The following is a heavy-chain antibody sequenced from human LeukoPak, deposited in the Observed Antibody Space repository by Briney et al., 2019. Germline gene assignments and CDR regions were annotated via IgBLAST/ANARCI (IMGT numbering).Heavy chain of an antibody. CDR1: GYSISSDY. Sequence: SETLSLTCTVSGYSISSDYWAWLRQTPGKGLEWIGNIYHTGSTYYNPSLKSRVTISLDTSKNQFSLKVNSVTAADTAVYYCAREDFTAAGTSNFDYWGQGTLVTVSS. CDR2: IYHTGST. CDR3: AREDFTAAGTSNFDY. J-gene: IGHJ4*02. V-gene: IGHV4-38-2*02. D-gene: IGHD6-13*01.